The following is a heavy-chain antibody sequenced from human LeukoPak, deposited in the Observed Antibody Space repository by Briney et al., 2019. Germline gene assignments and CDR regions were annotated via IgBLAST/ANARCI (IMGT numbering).Heavy chain of an antibody. CDR1: GGSISSSSYY. D-gene: IGHD3-22*01. J-gene: IGHJ4*02. V-gene: IGHV4-39*07. CDR3: ARVEYYYDSSD. CDR2: IYYSGST. Sequence: SETLSLTCTVSGGSISSSSYYWGWIRQPPGKGLEWIGSIYYSGSTYYNPSLESRVTISVDTSKNQFSLKLSSVTAADTAVYYCARVEYYYDSSDWGQGTLVTVSS.